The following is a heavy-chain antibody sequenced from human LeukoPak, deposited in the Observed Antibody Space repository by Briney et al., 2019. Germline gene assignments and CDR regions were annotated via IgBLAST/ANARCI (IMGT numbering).Heavy chain of an antibody. Sequence: GGSLRLSCTASGFTFSTYAMHWVRLAPGKGLEYVSAISSDGGKTYYADSVKDRSTISRDNSKNTLYLQMGSLRAEDMAVYYCARGRGGHYDYWGQGSLVTVSS. CDR1: GFTFSTYA. CDR2: ISSDGGKT. D-gene: IGHD1-26*01. J-gene: IGHJ4*02. CDR3: ARGRGGHYDY. V-gene: IGHV3-64*02.